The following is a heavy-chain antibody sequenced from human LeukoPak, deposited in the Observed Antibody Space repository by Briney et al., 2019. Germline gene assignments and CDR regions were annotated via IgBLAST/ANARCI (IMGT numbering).Heavy chain of an antibody. D-gene: IGHD3-22*01. V-gene: IGHV1-18*01. CDR2: ISAYNGNT. CDR1: GYTFTSYG. J-gene: IGHJ4*02. Sequence: ASVKVSCKASGYTFTSYGISWVRQAPGQGLEWMGWISAYNGNTNYAQKLQGRVTMTTDTSTSTAYMELRSLRSDDTAVYYCARDPSDSSGYYYVGVDYWGQGTLVTVFS. CDR3: ARDPSDSSGYYYVGVDY.